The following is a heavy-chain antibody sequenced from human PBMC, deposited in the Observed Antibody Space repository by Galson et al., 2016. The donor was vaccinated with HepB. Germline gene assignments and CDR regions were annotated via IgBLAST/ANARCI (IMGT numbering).Heavy chain of an antibody. D-gene: IGHD4-23*01. CDR2: ISYAGTYT. CDR1: GFTFKIYG. Sequence: LRLSCAAPGFTFKIYGMHWVRQAPGKGLEWVAVISYAGTYTYYGDPVKGRFTISRDNSKNTLYLQMNSLRPEDTATYYCAKDLERYGGNSAAYYYYGMDVWGQGTTVTVSS. J-gene: IGHJ6*02. V-gene: IGHV3-30*18. CDR3: AKDLERYGGNSAAYYYYGMDV.